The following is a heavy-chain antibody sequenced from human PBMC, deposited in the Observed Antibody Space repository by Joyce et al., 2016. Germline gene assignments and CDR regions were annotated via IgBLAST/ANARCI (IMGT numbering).Heavy chain of an antibody. CDR1: GGSFRGYY. CDR3: ARGPRSNWGLVWFDP. V-gene: IGHV4-34*01. Sequence: QVQLQQWGAGLLKPSETLSLTCAVYGGSFRGYYWSWIRQPPGKGLEWIGEIKHSGSTNYNPSLKSRVTISVDTSKNQFSLKLSSVTAADTAVYYCARGPRSNWGLVWFDPWGQGTLVTVSS. CDR2: IKHSGST. D-gene: IGHD7-27*01. J-gene: IGHJ5*02.